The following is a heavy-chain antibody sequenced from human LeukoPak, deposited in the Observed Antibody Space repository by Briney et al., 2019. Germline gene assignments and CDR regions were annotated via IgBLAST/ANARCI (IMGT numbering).Heavy chain of an antibody. V-gene: IGHV5-51*01. D-gene: IGHD6-19*01. CDR2: IYPADSKT. Sequence: KSGESLKISCKSSGYRFTSYWIAWVRQMPGKGLEWMGIIYPADSKTRYSPSFQGLVTISADKSINTAYLQWSRLGTSDTAVYLCARGGQAVPGQRFDYWGQGTLLTVSS. J-gene: IGHJ4*02. CDR3: ARGGQAVPGQRFDY. CDR1: GYRFTSYW.